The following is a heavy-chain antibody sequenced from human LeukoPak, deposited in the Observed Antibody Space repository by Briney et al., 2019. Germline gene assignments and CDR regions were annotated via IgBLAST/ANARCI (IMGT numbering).Heavy chain of an antibody. CDR3: ATYDNTGYYFVY. CDR1: GYSISSGYY. CDR2: IYHTGST. V-gene: IGHV4-38-2*02. Sequence: SETLSLTCTVSGYSISSGYYWGWIRQPPGKGLEWIGSIYHTGSTYRNASLESRVSISVDTSKNQFSLKLSSVTAADTALYYCATYDNTGYYFVYWGQGSLVTVSS. D-gene: IGHD3-22*01. J-gene: IGHJ4*02.